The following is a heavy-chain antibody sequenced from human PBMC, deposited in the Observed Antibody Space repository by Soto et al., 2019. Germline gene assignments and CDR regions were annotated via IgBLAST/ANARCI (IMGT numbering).Heavy chain of an antibody. Sequence: QLQLQESGSGLVKPSQTLSLTCVVSGDSISSGGYSWNWIRQPPGKGLEWIGHTYHSGGTLYNLSLDSRVTISVDKSKNQFSLRLTSVTAADTAVYYCARDSLSGYYFDYWGQGTLVTVSS. D-gene: IGHD3-22*01. CDR1: GDSISSGGYS. J-gene: IGHJ4*02. CDR3: ARDSLSGYYFDY. V-gene: IGHV4-30-2*01. CDR2: TYHSGGT.